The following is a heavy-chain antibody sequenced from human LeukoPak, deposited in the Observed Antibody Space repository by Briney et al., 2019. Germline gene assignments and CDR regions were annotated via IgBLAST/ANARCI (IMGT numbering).Heavy chain of an antibody. J-gene: IGHJ4*02. CDR1: GGSINTYY. Sequence: PSGTLSLTCTVSGGSINTYYWSWIRQPAGKGLEWIGRIYTSGSTNYNPSLKSRVTISVDTSKNQFSLKLSSVTAADTAVYYCARSPGRTVVADYWGQGTLVTVSS. CDR3: ARSPGRTVVADY. CDR2: IYTSGST. D-gene: IGHD4-23*01. V-gene: IGHV4-4*07.